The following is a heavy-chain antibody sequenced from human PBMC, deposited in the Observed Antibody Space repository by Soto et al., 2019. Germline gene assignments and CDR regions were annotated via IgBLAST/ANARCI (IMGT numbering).Heavy chain of an antibody. D-gene: IGHD6-6*01. V-gene: IGHV1-18*01. J-gene: IGHJ6*03. CDR1: GYTFTSYG. CDR3: ARVKRTGYSSSTRDYYYYYYMDV. CDR2: ISAYNGNT. Sequence: VASVKVSCKASGYTFTSYGISWVRQAPGQGLEWMGWISAYNGNTNYAQKLQGRVTMTTDTSTSTAYMELRSLRSDDTAVYYCARVKRTGYSSSTRDYYYYYYMDVWGKGTTVTVSS.